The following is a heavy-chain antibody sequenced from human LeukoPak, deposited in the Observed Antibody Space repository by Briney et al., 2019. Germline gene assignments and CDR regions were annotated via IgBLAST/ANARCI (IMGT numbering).Heavy chain of an antibody. D-gene: IGHD1-1*01. Sequence: SETLSLTCTVSGGSISRYYWSWIRRPPGKGLEWIGYIDDSGNTNYNPSLKSQVTISVDRSKNQFSLKLSSVTAADTAVYYCARGGTGTTPFDYWGQGTLVTVSS. CDR3: ARGGTGTTPFDY. CDR2: IDDSGNT. V-gene: IGHV4-59*12. J-gene: IGHJ4*02. CDR1: GGSISRYY.